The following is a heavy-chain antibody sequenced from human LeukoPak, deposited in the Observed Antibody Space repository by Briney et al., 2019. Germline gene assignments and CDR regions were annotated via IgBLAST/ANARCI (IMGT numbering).Heavy chain of an antibody. Sequence: ASVKVSCKASGYTFTGYYMHWVRQAPGQGLEWMGWINPNSGGTNYAQKFQGRVTMTRDMSTSTVYMELSSLRSEDTAVYYCARDGDSSGSIDYWGQGTLVTVSS. J-gene: IGHJ4*02. CDR1: GYTFTGYY. CDR2: INPNSGGT. D-gene: IGHD3-22*01. CDR3: ARDGDSSGSIDY. V-gene: IGHV1-2*02.